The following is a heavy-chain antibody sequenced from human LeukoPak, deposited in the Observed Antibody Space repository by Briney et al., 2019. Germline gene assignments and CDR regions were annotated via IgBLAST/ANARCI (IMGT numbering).Heavy chain of an antibody. CDR3: ARDSSDILTGYYHF. CDR1: GYTFNDYY. CDR2: INPNSGRT. D-gene: IGHD3-9*01. J-gene: IGHJ4*02. V-gene: IGHV1-2*02. Sequence: ASVTVSYKPSGYTFNDYYLHWVRQAPGQGLEWMGWINPNSGRTNYAPKFQGRVTLTTDTSISTAYMELSSLISGDTALYYCARDSSDILTGYYHFWGQGTLVTVSS.